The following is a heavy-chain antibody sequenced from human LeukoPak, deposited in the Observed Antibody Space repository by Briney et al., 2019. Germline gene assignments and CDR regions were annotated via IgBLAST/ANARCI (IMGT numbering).Heavy chain of an antibody. J-gene: IGHJ5*02. D-gene: IGHD2-2*02. Sequence: SETLSLTCAVYGGSFSGYYWSWIRQPPGKGLEWIGEINHSGSTNYNPSLKSRVTISVDTSKNQFSLKLGSVTAADTAVYYCARGAVIVVVPAAILNWFDPWGQGTLVTVSS. CDR2: INHSGST. CDR3: ARGAVIVVVPAAILNWFDP. V-gene: IGHV4-34*01. CDR1: GGSFSGYY.